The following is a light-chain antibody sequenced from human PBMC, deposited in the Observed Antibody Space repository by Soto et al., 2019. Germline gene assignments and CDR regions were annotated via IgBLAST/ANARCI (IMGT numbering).Light chain of an antibody. J-gene: IGKJ4*01. V-gene: IGKV3-20*01. CDR2: GAS. CDR1: QTVSNSY. CDR3: PQYGSSPPT. Sequence: EIVLTQSPGTLSLSPGERATLSCRASQTVSNSYLAWYQQQPGQAPRLLISGASSRATGIPDRFSGSGSGADFTLTISRLEPEDFAVYYCPQYGSSPPTFGGGTKVETK.